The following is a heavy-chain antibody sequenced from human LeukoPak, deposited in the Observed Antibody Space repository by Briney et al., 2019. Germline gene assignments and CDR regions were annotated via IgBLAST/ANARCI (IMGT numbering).Heavy chain of an antibody. CDR1: GFTFSSYE. V-gene: IGHV3-48*03. CDR3: ARVFSYYYDSSAPSMV. D-gene: IGHD3-22*01. CDR2: ISSSGSTI. Sequence: GGSLRLSCAASGFTFSSYEMNWVRQAPGRGLEWVSYISSSGSTIYYADSVKGRFTISRDNAKNSLYLQMNSLRAEDTAVYYCARVFSYYYDSSAPSMVWGQGTMVTVSS. J-gene: IGHJ3*01.